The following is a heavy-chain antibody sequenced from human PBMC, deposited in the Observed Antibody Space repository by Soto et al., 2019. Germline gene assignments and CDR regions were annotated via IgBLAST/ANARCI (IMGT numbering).Heavy chain of an antibody. CDR1: GGSISSYY. Sequence: PSGTLSLTCTVSGGSISSYYWSWIRQPPGKGLEWIGYICYSGSTYYNPSLKSRVTISVDTSKNQFSLKLSSVTAADTAVYYCARVKYYFDYWGQGTLVTVSS. J-gene: IGHJ4*02. CDR2: ICYSGST. V-gene: IGHV4-30-4*01. CDR3: ARVKYYFDY.